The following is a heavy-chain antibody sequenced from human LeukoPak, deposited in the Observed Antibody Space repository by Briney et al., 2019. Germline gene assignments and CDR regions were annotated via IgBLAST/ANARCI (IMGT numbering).Heavy chain of an antibody. D-gene: IGHD3-10*01. Sequence: SVKVSCKASGGTFSSYAISWVRQAPGQGLEWMGGIIPIFGTANYAQKFQGRVTITTDESTSTAYMELSSLRSDDTAVYYCARAPWDYYGSGSYYPGGYYYYMDVWGKGTTVTVSS. CDR3: ARAPWDYYGSGSYYPGGYYYYMDV. CDR1: GGTFSSYA. CDR2: IIPIFGTA. J-gene: IGHJ6*03. V-gene: IGHV1-69*05.